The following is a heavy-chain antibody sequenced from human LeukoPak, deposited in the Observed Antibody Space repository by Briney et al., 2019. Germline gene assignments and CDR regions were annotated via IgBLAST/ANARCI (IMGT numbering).Heavy chain of an antibody. D-gene: IGHD3-10*01. CDR2: ITNDGSST. CDR1: GLTFSSHW. Sequence: PGGSLRLSCAASGLTFSSHWMHWVRQAPGKGLVWVSRITNDGSSTTYADSVKGRFTISRDSAKNMLYLQVNSLRAEDTAVYYCARGSGNYYNRLDYWGQGTLVTVSS. V-gene: IGHV3-74*01. CDR3: ARGSGNYYNRLDY. J-gene: IGHJ4*02.